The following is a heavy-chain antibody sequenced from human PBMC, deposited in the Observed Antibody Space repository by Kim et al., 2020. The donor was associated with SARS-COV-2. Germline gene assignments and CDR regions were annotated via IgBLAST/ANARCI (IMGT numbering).Heavy chain of an antibody. CDR2: INAGNGNT. CDR3: ARDPSYYGSGSYYIGAVDI. V-gene: IGHV1-3*01. D-gene: IGHD3-10*01. Sequence: ASVKVSCKASGYTFTSYALHWVRQAPGQRLEWMGWINAGNGNTKYSQKFQGRVTINRDTSASTAYMELSSLRSEDTAVYYCARDPSYYGSGSYYIGAVDIWGQGTMVTVSS. J-gene: IGHJ3*02. CDR1: GYTFTSYA.